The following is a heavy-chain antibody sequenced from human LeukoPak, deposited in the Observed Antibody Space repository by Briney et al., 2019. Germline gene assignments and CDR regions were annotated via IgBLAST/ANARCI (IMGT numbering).Heavy chain of an antibody. V-gene: IGHV4-34*01. CDR2: INHSGST. D-gene: IGHD3-10*02. CDR1: GGSFSGYY. CDR3: ARGLLFGGYYFDY. J-gene: IGHJ4*02. Sequence: SETLSLTCAVYGGSFSGYYWSWIRQPPGKGLEWIGAINHSGSTNYNPSLKSRVTISVDTSKNQFSLKLSSVTAADTAVYYCARGLLFGGYYFDYWGQGTLVTVSS.